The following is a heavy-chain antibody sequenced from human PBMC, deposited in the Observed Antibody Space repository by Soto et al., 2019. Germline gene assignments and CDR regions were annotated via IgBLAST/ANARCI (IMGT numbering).Heavy chain of an antibody. J-gene: IGHJ6*02. CDR1: DGSISNYY. CDR3: VRVGPNFHYYYGLDV. D-gene: IGHD3-16*01. V-gene: IGHV4-4*07. CDR2: FPTSGTT. Sequence: SETLSLTCTVSDGSISNYYWSWIRQPAGKRLEWIGRFPTSGTTYYNPSLKSRVTMSIDTSQNQFSLKVSSVTAADTAVYYCVRVGPNFHYYYGLDVWGQGTTVTVSS.